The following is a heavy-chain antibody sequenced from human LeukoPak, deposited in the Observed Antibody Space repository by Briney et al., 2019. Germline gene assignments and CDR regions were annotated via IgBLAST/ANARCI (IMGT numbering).Heavy chain of an antibody. D-gene: IGHD1-14*01. J-gene: IGHJ3*02. CDR2: ISSSSSSYI. Sequence: GGSLRLSCAASGFTFSSYSMNWVRQAPGKGLEWVSSISSSSSSYIYYADSVKGRFTISRDNAKNSLYLQMSSLRAEDTAVYYCARDKAEDAFDIWGQGTMVTVSS. CDR1: GFTFSSYS. V-gene: IGHV3-21*04. CDR3: ARDKAEDAFDI.